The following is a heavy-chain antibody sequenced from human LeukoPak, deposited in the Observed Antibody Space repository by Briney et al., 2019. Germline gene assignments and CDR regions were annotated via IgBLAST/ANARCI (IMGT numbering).Heavy chain of an antibody. CDR2: ISGSGGST. V-gene: IGHV3-23*01. Sequence: PGGSLRLSCTASGFTFGDYAMSWVRQAPGKGLEWVSGISGSGGSTYYADSVKGRFTISRDNTKNTLYLQMNSLRAEDTAVYYCAKDRHAPGRYCSSTSCFPFDSWGQGTLVTVSS. CDR3: AKDRHAPGRYCSSTSCFPFDS. CDR1: GFTFGDYA. D-gene: IGHD2-2*01. J-gene: IGHJ5*01.